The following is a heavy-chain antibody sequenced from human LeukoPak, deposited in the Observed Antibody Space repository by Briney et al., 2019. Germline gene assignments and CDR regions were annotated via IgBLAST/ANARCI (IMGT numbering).Heavy chain of an antibody. CDR1: GDNVSSKSAA. CDR2: TYYRSKWYI. CDR3: ARTTGTFDY. J-gene: IGHJ4*02. Sequence: SQTLSLTCAISGDNVSSKSAAWNWIMQSPSRGLEWLGRTYYRSKWYIEFALSVKSRITINPDPSKNQFSLQLKSLTPEDTAVYYCARTTGTFDYWGQGTLVTVSS. D-gene: IGHD7-27*01. V-gene: IGHV6-1*01.